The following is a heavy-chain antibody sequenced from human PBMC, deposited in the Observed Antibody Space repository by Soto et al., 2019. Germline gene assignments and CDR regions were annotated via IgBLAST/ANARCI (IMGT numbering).Heavy chain of an antibody. J-gene: IGHJ3*02. CDR1: GFAFSSHP. CDR3: ARRAFGSSRTFDI. CDR2: ISDSGGIT. Sequence: SLRLSCAASGFAFSSHPMSWVRQAPEKGLEWVSGISDSGGITYNADSVKGRFTISRDNSKNTLYLQMNSLRAEDTAVYYCARRAFGSSRTFDIWGQGTMVTVSS. D-gene: IGHD6-6*01. V-gene: IGHV3-23*01.